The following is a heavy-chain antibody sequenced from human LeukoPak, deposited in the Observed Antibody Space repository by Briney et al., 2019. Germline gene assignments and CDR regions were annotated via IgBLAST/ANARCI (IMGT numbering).Heavy chain of an antibody. J-gene: IGHJ5*02. D-gene: IGHD1-20*01. V-gene: IGHV1-18*01. CDR3: ARGLRGRRYNWNGGGSWFDP. Sequence: ASVKVSCKASGYTFTSYGFSWVRQAPGQGLEWMGWISSYNGNTNYAQNLQGRVTMTTDTSTSTAYMELRSLRSDDTAVYYCARGLRGRRYNWNGGGSWFDPWGQGTLVTVSS. CDR2: ISSYNGNT. CDR1: GYTFTSYG.